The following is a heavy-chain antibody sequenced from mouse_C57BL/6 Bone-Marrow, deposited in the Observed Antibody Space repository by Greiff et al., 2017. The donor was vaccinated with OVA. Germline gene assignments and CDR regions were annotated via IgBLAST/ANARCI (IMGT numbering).Heavy chain of an antibody. CDR3: ARSTKSNPAWFDY. CDR2: IYLGNGYT. J-gene: IGHJ3*01. Sequence: EVQLQQSGAELVRPGSSVKMSCKTSGYTFTSYGINWVKQRPGQGLEWIGYIYLGNGYTEYNEKFKGKATLTSDTSSSTAYMQLSSLTSEDSAIYFCARSTKSNPAWFDYWGQGTLVTVSA. D-gene: IGHD2-5*01. V-gene: IGHV1-58*01. CDR1: GYTFTSYG.